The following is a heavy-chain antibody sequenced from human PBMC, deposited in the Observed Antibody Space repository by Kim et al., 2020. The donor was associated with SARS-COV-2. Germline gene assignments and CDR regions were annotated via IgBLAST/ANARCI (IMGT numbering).Heavy chain of an antibody. CDR2: INHSGST. CDR3: AREGQWLVRAFDI. CDR1: GGSFSGYY. D-gene: IGHD6-19*01. Sequence: SETLSLTCAVYGGSFSGYYWSWIRQPPGKGLEWIGEINHSGSTNYNPSLKSRVTISVDTSKNQFSLKLSSVTAADTAVYYCAREGQWLVRAFDIWGQGTMVTVSS. V-gene: IGHV4-34*01. J-gene: IGHJ3*02.